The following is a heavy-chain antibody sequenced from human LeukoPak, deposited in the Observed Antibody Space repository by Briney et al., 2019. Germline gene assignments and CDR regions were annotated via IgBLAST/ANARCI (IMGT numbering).Heavy chain of an antibody. CDR2: IAYDGTNK. Sequence: GGSLRLSCAATGFTFSNSAMHWVRQAPGKGLEWVATIAYDGTNKYYADSVKGRFTISRDNSKSTLYLQMNSLRAEDTAVYYCARDLVGIGNSFDYWGQGTLVTVSS. V-gene: IGHV3-30-3*01. CDR3: ARDLVGIGNSFDY. CDR1: GFTFSNSA. J-gene: IGHJ4*02. D-gene: IGHD1-26*01.